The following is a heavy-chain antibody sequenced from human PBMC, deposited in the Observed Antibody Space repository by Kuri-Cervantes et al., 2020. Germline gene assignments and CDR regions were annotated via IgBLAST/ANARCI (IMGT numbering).Heavy chain of an antibody. CDR3: TRDGVCSGGSCYGMDD. D-gene: IGHD2-15*01. CDR2: IRSKAYGGTT. CDR1: GFTFGDYD. J-gene: IGHJ6*02. Sequence: GGSLRLSCTAAGFTFGDYDMSWFRQAPGKGREWVGFIRSKAYGGTTEYAASVKGRFTISRDDSTSIAYLQRNSLKTEDTAVYYCTRDGVCSGGSCYGMDDWGQGTTVTVSS. V-gene: IGHV3-49*03.